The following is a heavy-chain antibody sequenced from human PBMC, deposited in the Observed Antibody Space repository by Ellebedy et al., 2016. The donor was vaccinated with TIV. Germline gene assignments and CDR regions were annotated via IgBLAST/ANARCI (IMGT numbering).Heavy chain of an antibody. D-gene: IGHD3-9*01. J-gene: IGHJ4*02. CDR2: IWYDGSNK. CDR3: ARNTFYDILTGYFDY. V-gene: IGHV3-33*01. Sequence: PGGSLRLSCAASGFTFSSYGMHCVRQAPGKGLEWVAVIWYDGSNKYYADSVKGRFTISRDNSKNTLYLQMNSLRAEDTAVYYCARNTFYDILTGYFDYWGQGTLVTVSS. CDR1: GFTFSSYG.